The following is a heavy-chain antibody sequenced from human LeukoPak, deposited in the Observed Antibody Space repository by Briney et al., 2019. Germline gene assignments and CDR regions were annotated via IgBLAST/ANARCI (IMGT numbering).Heavy chain of an antibody. J-gene: IGHJ4*02. V-gene: IGHV3-9*01. CDR1: GLTFDDYA. CDR3: AKDTSNDILTGSFDY. CDR2: ISWNSGRI. Sequence: GGSLRLSCAASGLTFDDYAMHWVRQAPGKGLEWVSGISWNSGRIGYADSVKGRFTISRDNAKNSLYLQMNSLRAEDTAFYYCAKDTSNDILTGSFDYWGQGTLVTVSS. D-gene: IGHD3-9*01.